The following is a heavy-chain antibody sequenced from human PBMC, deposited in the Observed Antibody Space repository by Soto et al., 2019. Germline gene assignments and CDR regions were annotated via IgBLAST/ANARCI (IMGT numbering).Heavy chain of an antibody. CDR1: GFTFSNYW. CDR2: VNSDGSNT. V-gene: IGHV3-74*01. Sequence: GGSLRLSCAASGFTFSNYWMHWVRQAPGKGLVWVSRVNSDGSNTSYADSVKGRFTISRDNAKNTLYLQMNSLRAEDTAVYYCAREYYDFWSGPAGEAFDIWGQGTMVTVSS. D-gene: IGHD3-3*01. CDR3: AREYYDFWSGPAGEAFDI. J-gene: IGHJ3*02.